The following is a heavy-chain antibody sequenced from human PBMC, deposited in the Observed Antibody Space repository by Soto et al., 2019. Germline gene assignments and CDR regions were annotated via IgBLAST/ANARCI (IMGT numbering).Heavy chain of an antibody. J-gene: IGHJ6*02. CDR2: IWYDGSNK. CDR1: GFTFSSYG. Sequence: GGSLRLSCAASGFTFSSYGMHWVRQAPGKGLEWVAVIWYDGSNKYYADSVKGRFTISRDNSKNTLYLQMNSLRAEDTAVYYCAREDIVATRRYYGMDVWGQGTTVTVSS. V-gene: IGHV3-33*01. CDR3: AREDIVATRRYYGMDV. D-gene: IGHD5-12*01.